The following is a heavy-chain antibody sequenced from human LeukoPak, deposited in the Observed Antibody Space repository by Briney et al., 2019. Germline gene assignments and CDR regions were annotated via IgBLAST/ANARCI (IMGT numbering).Heavy chain of an antibody. Sequence: PGGSLRLSCAASGFALTNACMSWVRRAPGKGLEWVGRIRSKNNGGTTDYAAPVRGRFSISRDDSKSTLYLQMNSLKTEDTAVYYCTTDPGYRGLYYFDYWGQGTLVTVSS. CDR1: GFALTNAC. CDR3: TTDPGYRGLYYFDY. V-gene: IGHV3-15*01. CDR2: IRSKNNGGTT. J-gene: IGHJ4*02. D-gene: IGHD5-12*01.